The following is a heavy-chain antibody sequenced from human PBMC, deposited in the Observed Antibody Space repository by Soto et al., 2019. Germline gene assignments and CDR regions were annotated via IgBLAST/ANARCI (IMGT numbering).Heavy chain of an antibody. CDR2: ISFEGSEQ. Sequence: GGSLRLSCAASGFTFRSFGMHWVRQAPGKGLEWVAVISFEGSEQKYAGSVKGRFTISRDNSKNTLYLHMNSLRADDTAVYYCAKVHCVTSSCYWNDALDIWGQGTMVTVSS. V-gene: IGHV3-30*18. J-gene: IGHJ3*02. CDR1: GFTFRSFG. CDR3: AKVHCVTSSCYWNDALDI. D-gene: IGHD6-13*01.